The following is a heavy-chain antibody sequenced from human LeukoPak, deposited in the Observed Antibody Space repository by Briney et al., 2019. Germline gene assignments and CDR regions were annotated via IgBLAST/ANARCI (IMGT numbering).Heavy chain of an antibody. V-gene: IGHV1-69*13. CDR1: GYTFTSYG. Sequence: ASVKVSCKASGYTFTSYGISWVRQAPGQGLEWMGGIIPIFGTANHAQKFQGRVTITADESTSTAYMELSSLRSEDTAVYYCARAQGVADYYDSSGYYVNWFDPWGQGTLVTVSS. D-gene: IGHD3-22*01. CDR3: ARAQGVADYYDSSGYYVNWFDP. J-gene: IGHJ5*02. CDR2: IIPIFGTA.